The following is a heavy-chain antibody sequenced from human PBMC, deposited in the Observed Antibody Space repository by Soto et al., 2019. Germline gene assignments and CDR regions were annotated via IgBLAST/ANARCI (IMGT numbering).Heavy chain of an antibody. CDR2: NSSSSRYK. CDR3: ARDRDGYNNHDY. V-gene: IGHV3-21*01. D-gene: IGHD4-4*01. CDR1: GFTFSSFS. Sequence: GGSLRLSCAASGFTFSSFSMNWVRQAPGKGLEWAAANSSSSRYKYYADSEKGRFNISRDNAKNWLYLQMNSLRAEDTAAYYCARDRDGYNNHDYWGQGTLVTVSS. J-gene: IGHJ4*02.